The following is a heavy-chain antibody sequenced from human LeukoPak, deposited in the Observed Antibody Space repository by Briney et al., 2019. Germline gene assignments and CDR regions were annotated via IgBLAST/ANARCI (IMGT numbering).Heavy chain of an antibody. Sequence: GGSVTLSCAASGFTVSSNYMSWVRQAPGKGLEWVSVIYSGVGTDYADSVKGPFTISRDNSKNTLYLQMNSLRAEDTAVYYCARAYYYDRSGYYYAYWGQGTVVTVSS. CDR3: ARAYYYDRSGYYYAY. CDR1: GFTVSSNY. D-gene: IGHD3-22*01. J-gene: IGHJ4*02. CDR2: IYSGVGT. V-gene: IGHV3-53*01.